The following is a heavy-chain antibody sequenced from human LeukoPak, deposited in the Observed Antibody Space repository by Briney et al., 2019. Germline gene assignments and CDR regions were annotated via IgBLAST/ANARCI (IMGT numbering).Heavy chain of an antibody. V-gene: IGHV1-2*02. CDR1: GYTFTGYY. CDR2: INPNSGGT. D-gene: IGHD3-3*01. J-gene: IGHJ4*02. CDR3: ARDLVTIFGVVILGGHFDY. Sequence: ASVKVSCKATGYTFTGYYMHWVRQAPGQGLEWMGWINPNSGGTNYAQKFQGRVTMTGDTSISTAYMELSRLRSDDTAVYYCARDLVTIFGVVILGGHFDYWGQGTLVTVSS.